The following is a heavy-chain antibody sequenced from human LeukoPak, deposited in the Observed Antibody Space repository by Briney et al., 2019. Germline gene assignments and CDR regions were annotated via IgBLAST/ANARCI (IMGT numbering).Heavy chain of an antibody. CDR3: ARDHGMTTVTYDFDY. J-gene: IGHJ4*02. CDR1: GFTFSSYA. V-gene: IGHV3-30-3*01. CDR2: ISYDGSNK. D-gene: IGHD4-17*01. Sequence: PGGSLRLSCAASGFTFSSYAMHWVRQAPGKGLEWVAVISYDGSNKYYADSVKGRFTISRDNSKNTLYLQMNSLRAEDTAVYYCARDHGMTTVTYDFDYWGQGTLVTVSS.